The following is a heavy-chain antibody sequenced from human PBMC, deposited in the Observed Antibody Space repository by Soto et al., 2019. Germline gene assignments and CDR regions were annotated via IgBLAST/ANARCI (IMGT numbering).Heavy chain of an antibody. CDR3: ARGATSGSYPSYYYYGMDV. Sequence: PSENLSLTCTVSGDSVSSGSYYWSWIRQPPGKGLEWIGYIYYSGSTNYNPSLKSRVTISVDTSKNQFSLKLSSVTAADTAVYYRARGATSGSYPSYYYYGMDVWGQGTTVTVSS. D-gene: IGHD1-26*01. CDR2: IYYSGST. V-gene: IGHV4-61*01. CDR1: GDSVSSGSYY. J-gene: IGHJ6*02.